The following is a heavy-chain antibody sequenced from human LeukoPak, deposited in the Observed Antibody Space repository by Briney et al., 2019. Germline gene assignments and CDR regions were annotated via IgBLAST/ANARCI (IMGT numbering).Heavy chain of an antibody. V-gene: IGHV3-53*01. CDR1: GFTVSNNY. D-gene: IGHD4-11*01. CDR3: THYTVTTSFDY. CDR2: IYSGGST. Sequence: GGSLRLSCVVSGFTVSNNYMSWVRQAPRKGLEWVSLIYSGGSTYYADSVKGRFTISRDNSKNTVYLQMNSLRAEDTAMYYCTHYTVTTSFDYWGQGTLVTVSS. J-gene: IGHJ4*02.